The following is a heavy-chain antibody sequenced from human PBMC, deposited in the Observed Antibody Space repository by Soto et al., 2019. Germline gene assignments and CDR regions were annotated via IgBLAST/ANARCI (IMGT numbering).Heavy chain of an antibody. Sequence: SETLSLTCTVSGGSFSIGGYYWSWIRQHPGKGLEYIGYTYYSANTYYNPSLKNRATISIDTSKNQFSLRLTSVTAADTAVYYCARYNAASGTYYFDFWGQGALVTVSS. D-gene: IGHD6-13*01. CDR1: GGSFSIGGYY. CDR2: TYYSANT. CDR3: ARYNAASGTYYFDF. J-gene: IGHJ4*02. V-gene: IGHV4-31*03.